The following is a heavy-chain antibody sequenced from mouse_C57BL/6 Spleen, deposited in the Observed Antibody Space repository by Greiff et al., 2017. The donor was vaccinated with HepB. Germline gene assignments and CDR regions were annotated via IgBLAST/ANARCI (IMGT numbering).Heavy chain of an antibody. CDR3: ARLSSDDFDY. Sequence: EVMLVESGGGLVQPGGSLKLSCAASGFTFSDYYMYWVRQTPEKRLEWVAYISNGGGSTYYPDTVKGRFTISRDNAKNTLYLQMSRLKSEETAMYYCARLSSDDFDYWGQGTTLTVSS. CDR1: GFTFSDYY. J-gene: IGHJ2*01. V-gene: IGHV5-12*01. CDR2: ISNGGGST. D-gene: IGHD1-1*01.